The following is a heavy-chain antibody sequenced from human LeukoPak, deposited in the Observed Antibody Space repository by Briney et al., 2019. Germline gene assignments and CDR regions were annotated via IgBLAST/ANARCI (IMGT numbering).Heavy chain of an antibody. J-gene: IGHJ4*02. CDR2: ISPYSGNT. CDR3: AREGYCSGGSCYSGIIDY. CDR1: GYTFITYG. V-gene: IGHV1-18*01. Sequence: ASVTVSCKASGYTFITYGIAWVRQAPGQGLEWVGWISPYSGNTNYAEKLQGRVTMTTDTSTSTAYMELRSLRSDDTAVYHCAREGYCSGGSCYSGIIDYWGQGTLVTVSS. D-gene: IGHD2-15*01.